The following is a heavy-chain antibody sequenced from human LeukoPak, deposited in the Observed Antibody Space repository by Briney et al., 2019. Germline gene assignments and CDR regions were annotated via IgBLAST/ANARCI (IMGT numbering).Heavy chain of an antibody. CDR2: IYHSGST. CDR1: GGSISSGGYY. V-gene: IGHV4-30-2*01. J-gene: IGHJ3*02. CDR3: ARDLGRGLDAFDI. D-gene: IGHD6-19*01. Sequence: SQTLSLTCTVSGGSISSGGYYWSWIRQPPGKGLEWIGYIYHSGSTYYNPSLKSRVTISVDRSKNQFSLKLSSVTAADTAVYYCARDLGRGLDAFDIWGQGTMVTVSS.